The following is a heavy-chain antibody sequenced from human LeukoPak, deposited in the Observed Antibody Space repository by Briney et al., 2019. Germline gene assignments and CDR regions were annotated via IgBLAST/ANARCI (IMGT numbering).Heavy chain of an antibody. CDR1: GGSISSSGYY. CDR3: ARQGTEYCSSTSCPQGGFDY. Sequence: SETLSLTCTVSGGSISSSGYYWGWIRQPPGKGLEWIGIIYYSGTTYYNPSLRSRVTISVDTSKSQFSLKLSSVTAADTAVYYCARQGTEYCSSTSCPQGGFDYWGQGTLVTVSS. J-gene: IGHJ4*02. D-gene: IGHD2-2*01. V-gene: IGHV4-39*01. CDR2: IYYSGTT.